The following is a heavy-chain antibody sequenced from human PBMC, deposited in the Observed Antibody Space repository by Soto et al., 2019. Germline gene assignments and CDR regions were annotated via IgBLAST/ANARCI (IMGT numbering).Heavy chain of an antibody. J-gene: IGHJ4*02. CDR2: IWYDGSNK. D-gene: IGHD3-10*01. V-gene: IGHV3-33*01. CDR1: GFTFSSYG. Sequence: PGGSLRLSCAASGFTFSSYGMHWVRQAPDKGLEWVAVIWYDGSNKYYADSVKGRFTISRDNSKNTLYLQMNSLRADDTAVYYCARGGTMAFDYWGQGTLVTVSS. CDR3: ARGGTMAFDY.